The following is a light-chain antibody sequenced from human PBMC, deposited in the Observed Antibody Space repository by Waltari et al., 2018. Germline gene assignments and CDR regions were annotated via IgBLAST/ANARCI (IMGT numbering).Light chain of an antibody. V-gene: IGLV1-51*02. J-gene: IGLJ7*01. CDR2: EDN. CDR1: SSNVAKNY. Sequence: QSVLTQSPSVSAAPGQRVTISCSGGSSNVAKNYVSWYRQLPGTAPQLLMFEDNERPSGIPGRFAGSKSGTSATLDITGLQAGDEADYYCGTWDSSLSGVVFGGGTHLTVL. CDR3: GTWDSSLSGVV.